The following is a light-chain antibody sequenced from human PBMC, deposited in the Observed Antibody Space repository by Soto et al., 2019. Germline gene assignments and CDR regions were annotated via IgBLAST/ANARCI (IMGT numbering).Light chain of an antibody. CDR3: QQYVHWPPGT. Sequence: IVGTQSPATLSVSPGERVTRSCRASQSVSSSLAWYQQRSGQAPRLLICDTSTRAAGIAARFSGSGSGTEFTLTISSLQSEEFAVYYCQQYVHWPPGTFGQGTKVDIK. J-gene: IGKJ1*01. V-gene: IGKV3-15*01. CDR2: DTS. CDR1: QSVSSS.